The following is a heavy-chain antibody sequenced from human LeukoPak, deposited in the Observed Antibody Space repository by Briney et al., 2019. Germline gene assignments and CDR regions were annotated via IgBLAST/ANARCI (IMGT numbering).Heavy chain of an antibody. CDR2: IYHSGST. J-gene: IGHJ4*02. CDR3: ARLAYNDFWSG. Sequence: SETLSLTCTVSGGSVISSDYYWGWIRQPPGEGLEWIGSIYHSGSTYYNPSLKSRVTISADTSKNQFSLKLSSVTAADTAVYYCARLAYNDFWSGWGQGTLVTVSS. V-gene: IGHV4-39*07. D-gene: IGHD3-3*01. CDR1: GGSVISSDYY.